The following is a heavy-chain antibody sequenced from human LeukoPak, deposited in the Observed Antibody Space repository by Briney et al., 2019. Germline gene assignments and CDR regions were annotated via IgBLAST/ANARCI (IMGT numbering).Heavy chain of an antibody. V-gene: IGHV3-23*01. Sequence: GGSLRLSCASSGFSFSDSAVSWVRHSPGEGLKWVSSISDTGGRTYYADSVKGRFTITRDNSRNTVNLQMNGLRADDTARYYCAKGGQDFDYWRFDLWGQGILVIVSS. J-gene: IGHJ5*02. CDR1: GFSFSDSA. CDR2: ISDTGGRT. CDR3: AKGGQDFDYWRFDL. D-gene: IGHD5-12*01.